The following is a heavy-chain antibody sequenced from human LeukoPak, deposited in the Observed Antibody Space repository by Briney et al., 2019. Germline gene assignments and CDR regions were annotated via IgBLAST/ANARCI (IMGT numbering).Heavy chain of an antibody. Sequence: PGGSLRLSCAASGFTFSSYAMSWVRQAPGKGLEWVSAISGSGGSTYYADSVKGRFTISRDNSKNTLHLRMNSLRAEDTAVYYCAKKGRGLLWFGELCWFDPWGQGTLVTVSS. V-gene: IGHV3-23*01. CDR2: ISGSGGST. CDR1: GFTFSSYA. D-gene: IGHD3-10*01. CDR3: AKKGRGLLWFGELCWFDP. J-gene: IGHJ5*02.